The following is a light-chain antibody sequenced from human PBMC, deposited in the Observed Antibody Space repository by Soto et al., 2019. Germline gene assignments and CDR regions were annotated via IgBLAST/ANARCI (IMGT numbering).Light chain of an antibody. CDR1: QSVSSY. Sequence: EIVLTQSPATLSLSPGERATLSCRASQSVSSYLAWYQQKPGQAPRLLIYDASNRATGIPARFSGSGSGTAFTVTISSIESEDFEDYACQQCSKWYTFGRGTKVEIK. V-gene: IGKV3-11*01. CDR3: QQCSKWYT. J-gene: IGKJ4*01. CDR2: DAS.